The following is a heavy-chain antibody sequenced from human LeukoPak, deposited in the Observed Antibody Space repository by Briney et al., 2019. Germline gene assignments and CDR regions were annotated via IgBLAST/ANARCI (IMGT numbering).Heavy chain of an antibody. J-gene: IGHJ4*02. V-gene: IGHV4-59*01. CDR2: TYYSGSA. D-gene: IGHD5-24*01. Sequence: SETLSLTWAVSVGSIXSYNGSWIGKPPGKGRKGXGYTYYSGSANYSPSLKSRVTMSVDTSKNQFSLRLNSVTAADTAVYYCARGGSRDGYNRPLDYWGQGTLVTVSS. CDR3: ARGGSRDGYNRPLDY. CDR1: VGSIXSYN.